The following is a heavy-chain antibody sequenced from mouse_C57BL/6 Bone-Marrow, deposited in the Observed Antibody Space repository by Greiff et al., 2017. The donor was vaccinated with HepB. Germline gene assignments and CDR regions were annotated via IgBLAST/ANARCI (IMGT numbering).Heavy chain of an antibody. J-gene: IGHJ4*01. Sequence: VQLQQSGPVLVKPGASVKMSCKASGYTFTDYYMNWVKQSHGKSLEWIGVINPYNGGTSYNQKFKGKATLTVDKSSSTAYMELNSLTSEDSAVYYCARSIYYYYDRAMDYWGQGTSVTVSS. V-gene: IGHV1-19*01. CDR1: GYTFTDYY. CDR3: ARSIYYYYDRAMDY. CDR2: INPYNGGT. D-gene: IGHD2-4*01.